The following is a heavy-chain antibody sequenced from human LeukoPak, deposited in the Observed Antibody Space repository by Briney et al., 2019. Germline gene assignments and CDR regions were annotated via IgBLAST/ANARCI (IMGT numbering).Heavy chain of an antibody. CDR3: TRETPHCSGGNCYPRRFDP. J-gene: IGHJ5*02. CDR1: GDSVSSNSAA. D-gene: IGHD2-15*01. CDR2: TYYSSKWCN. V-gene: IGHV6-1*01. Sequence: SQTLSLTCAISGDSVSSNSAAWNWITQSPSRGLEWLGRTYYSSKWCNDYAVSLKSRITINPDTSKNQFSLQLNSVTPEDTAVYYCTRETPHCSGGNCYPRRFDPWGEGTLVTV.